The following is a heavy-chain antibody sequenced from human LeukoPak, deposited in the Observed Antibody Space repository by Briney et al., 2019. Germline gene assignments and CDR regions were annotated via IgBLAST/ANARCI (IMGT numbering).Heavy chain of an antibody. CDR1: GFSFSSHW. J-gene: IGHJ4*02. CDR3: ASFGISWRSSY. D-gene: IGHD2-21*01. CDR2: ISDDGSYT. V-gene: IGHV3-74*01. Sequence: GGSLRLSCAASGFSFSSHWVPWVRQAPGKGLVWVSRISDDGSYTSNVDSVRGRFTISRDNVNNMLYLHMNSLRAEDTAVYYCASFGISWRSSYWGQGTLVTVSS.